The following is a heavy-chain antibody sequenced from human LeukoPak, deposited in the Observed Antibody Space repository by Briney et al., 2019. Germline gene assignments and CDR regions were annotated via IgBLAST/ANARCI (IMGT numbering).Heavy chain of an antibody. CDR1: GYTFNDYY. V-gene: IGHV1-2*02. J-gene: IGHJ4*02. D-gene: IGHD3-3*01. CDR3: ARAGGTYYDFWSAH. CDR2: INPHSGGT. Sequence: ASVKVSCKASGYTFNDYYIHWVQQAPGQGLEWMGWINPHSGGTYYAQKFQGRVTITMDRSISTAYMELSRLRSDDTAVYYCARAGGTYYDFWSAHWGQGTLATVSS.